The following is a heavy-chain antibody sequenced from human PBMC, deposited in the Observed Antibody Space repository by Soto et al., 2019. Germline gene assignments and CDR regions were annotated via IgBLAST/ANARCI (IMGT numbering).Heavy chain of an antibody. Sequence: PGGSLRLSCAASGFTFSSYAMSWFRQAPGKGLEWVSAISGSGGSTYYADSVKGRFTISRDNSKNTLYLQMNSLRAEDTAVYYCAKEGTGNTIRPTDRYYYYGMDVWGQGTTVTVSS. CDR3: AKEGTGNTIRPTDRYYYYGMDV. CDR2: ISGSGGST. J-gene: IGHJ6*02. CDR1: GFTFSSYA. V-gene: IGHV3-23*01. D-gene: IGHD1-7*01.